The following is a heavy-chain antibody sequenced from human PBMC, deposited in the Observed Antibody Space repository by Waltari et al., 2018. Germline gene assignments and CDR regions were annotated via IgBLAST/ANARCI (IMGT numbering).Heavy chain of an antibody. J-gene: IGHJ3*02. CDR3: TVIAGDFDI. V-gene: IGHV1-2*06. D-gene: IGHD2-21*01. CDR1: GYIFINYF. Sequence: DVRKPGASVTVSCKASGYIFINYFIHWVRQAPGQGLEWIGRINCRNGGTDYAQKFQGRVTLTRDTSISTAYMELSGLTLDDTAIYYCTVIAGDFDIWGPGTMVTASS. CDR2: INCRNGGT.